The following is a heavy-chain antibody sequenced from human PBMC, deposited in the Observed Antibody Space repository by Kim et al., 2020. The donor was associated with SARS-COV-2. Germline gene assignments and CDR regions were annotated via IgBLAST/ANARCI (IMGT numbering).Heavy chain of an antibody. CDR3: ARDGAAAATARYYYYYG. J-gene: IGHJ6*01. Sequence: GGSLRRSCAASGFTFSSYAMHWVRQAPGKGLEWVAVISYDGSNKYYADSVKGRFTISRDNSKNTLYLQMNSLRAEDTAVYYCARDGAAAATARYYYYYG. D-gene: IGHD6-13*01. CDR1: GFTFSSYA. CDR2: ISYDGSNK. V-gene: IGHV3-30*04.